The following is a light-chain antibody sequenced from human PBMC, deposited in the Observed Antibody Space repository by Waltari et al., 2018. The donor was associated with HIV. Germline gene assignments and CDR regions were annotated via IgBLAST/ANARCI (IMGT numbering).Light chain of an antibody. V-gene: IGLV7-43*01. CDR3: QLYYDGAWV. J-gene: IGLJ3*02. CDR2: STN. Sequence: QTVVTQEPSLTVSPGGTVTLTCASSTGAVTSAYYPNWFRLKPGQAPRALIYSTNYKPSGTPFRFSGSLLGGKAALTLSGVQPEDEAEYYCQLYYDGAWVFGGGTKLTVL. CDR1: TGAVTSAYY.